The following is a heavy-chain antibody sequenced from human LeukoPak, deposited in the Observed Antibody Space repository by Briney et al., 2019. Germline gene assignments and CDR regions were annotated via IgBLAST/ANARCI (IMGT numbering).Heavy chain of an antibody. D-gene: IGHD3-3*01. V-gene: IGHV1-69*05. J-gene: IGHJ6*03. Sequence: SVKVSCKASGGTFSSYAISWVRQAPGQGLEWMGGIIPIFGTANYAQKFQGRVTITTDESTSTAYMELSSLRSEDTAVYYCASSPQLHDFWSGGYYYCYMDVWGKGTTVTVSS. CDR2: IIPIFGTA. CDR3: ASSPQLHDFWSGGYYYCYMDV. CDR1: GGTFSSYA.